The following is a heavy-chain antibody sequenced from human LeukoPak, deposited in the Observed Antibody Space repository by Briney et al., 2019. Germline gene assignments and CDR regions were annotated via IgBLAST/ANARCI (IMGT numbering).Heavy chain of an antibody. CDR2: IYTSGST. V-gene: IGHV4-4*07. Sequence: SETLSLTCSVSGGSISNHYWSWIRQPPGKGLEWIGRIYTSGSTNYNPSLKSRVTMSVDTSKNQFSLKLSSVTAADTAVYYCARDGYDFWSGYHNYMDVWGKGTTVTVSS. J-gene: IGHJ6*03. D-gene: IGHD3-3*01. CDR3: ARDGYDFWSGYHNYMDV. CDR1: GGSISNHY.